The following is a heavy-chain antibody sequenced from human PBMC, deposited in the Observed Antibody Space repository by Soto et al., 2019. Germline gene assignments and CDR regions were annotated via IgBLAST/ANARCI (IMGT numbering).Heavy chain of an antibody. CDR2: ISYDGSNK. CDR3: AKDDCSGGSCYGFGGY. Sequence: QVQLVESGGGVVQPGRSLRLSCAASGFTFSSYAMHWVRQAPGKGLEWVAVISYDGSNKYYADSVKGRFTISRDNSKNTLYLQMNSLRAEDTAVYYCAKDDCSGGSCYGFGGYWGQGTLVTVSS. CDR1: GFTFSSYA. J-gene: IGHJ4*02. V-gene: IGHV3-30*18. D-gene: IGHD2-15*01.